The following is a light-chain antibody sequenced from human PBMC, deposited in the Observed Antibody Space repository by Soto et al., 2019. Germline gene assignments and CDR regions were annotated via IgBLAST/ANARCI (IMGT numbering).Light chain of an antibody. V-gene: IGKV3-20*01. CDR2: GAS. CDR1: QSVSSSY. J-gene: IGKJ1*01. CDR3: QHYGSSPWR. Sequence: EIVLTQSPGTLSLSPGERASLSCRGTQSVSSSYLAWYQQKPGQAPRLLIYGASSSATGIPDRFSGSGSGTDFPLTISRLEPEDFDGAYCQHYGSSPWRFGQGPNVEIK.